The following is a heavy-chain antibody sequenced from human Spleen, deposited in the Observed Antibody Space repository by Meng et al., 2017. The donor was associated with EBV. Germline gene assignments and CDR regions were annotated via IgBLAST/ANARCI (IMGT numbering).Heavy chain of an antibody. J-gene: IGHJ3*02. CDR3: ARDSRGAVAYAFDI. CDR1: GGSISSSHW. CDR2: IHHSGST. D-gene: IGHD6-13*01. V-gene: IGHV4-4*02. Sequence: LQESGPGLMKPSGTLSLTCTISGGSISSSHWWTWVRQSPGKGLQWIGEIHHSGSTNYGPSLKSRVTISINTSKNQFSLKLSAVTAADTAVYYCARDSRGAVAYAFDIWGQGTMVTVSS.